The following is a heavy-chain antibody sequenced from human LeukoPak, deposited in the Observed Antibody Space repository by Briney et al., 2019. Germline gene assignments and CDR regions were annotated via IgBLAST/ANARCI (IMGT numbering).Heavy chain of an antibody. Sequence: ASVKVSCKASGYTFTSYGISWVRQAPGQGLEWMGWISAYNGNTNYAQKLQGRVTMTTDTSTSTAYMELRSLRSDDTAVYYCARRAYNWNGLDAFDIWGQGTMVTVSS. CDR2: ISAYNGNT. J-gene: IGHJ3*02. V-gene: IGHV1-18*01. D-gene: IGHD1-1*01. CDR3: ARRAYNWNGLDAFDI. CDR1: GYTFTSYG.